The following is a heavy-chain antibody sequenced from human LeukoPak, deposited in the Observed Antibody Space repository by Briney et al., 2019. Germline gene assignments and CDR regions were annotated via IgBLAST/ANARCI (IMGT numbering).Heavy chain of an antibody. CDR3: AKESRRPQRYYYGSGSDFDY. Sequence: GGSLRLSCAASGFAFSSYAMSWVRQAPGKGLEWVSAISGSGGSTYYAGSVKGRLTISRDNSKNTLYLQMNSLRAEDTAVYYCAKESRRPQRYYYGSGSDFDYWGQGTLVTVSS. CDR2: ISGSGGST. D-gene: IGHD3-10*01. CDR1: GFAFSSYA. J-gene: IGHJ4*02. V-gene: IGHV3-23*01.